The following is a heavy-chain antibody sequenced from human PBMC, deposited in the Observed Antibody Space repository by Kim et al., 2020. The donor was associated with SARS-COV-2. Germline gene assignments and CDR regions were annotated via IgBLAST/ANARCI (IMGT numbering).Heavy chain of an antibody. J-gene: IGHJ4*02. V-gene: IGHV6-1*01. D-gene: IGHD3-3*01. CDR1: GDSVSSNSAA. Sequence: SQTLSLTCAISGDSVSSNSAAWNWIRQSPSRGLEWLGRTYYRSKWYNDYAVSVKSRITINPDTSKNQFSLQLNSVTPEDTAVYYCAREHYYDFWSGYYFPSYFDYWGQGTLVTVSS. CDR3: AREHYYDFWSGYYFPSYFDY. CDR2: TYYRSKWYN.